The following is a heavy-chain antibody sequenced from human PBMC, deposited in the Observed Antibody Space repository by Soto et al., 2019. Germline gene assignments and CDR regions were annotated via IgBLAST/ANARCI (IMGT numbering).Heavy chain of an antibody. CDR1: GGSFSSYH. J-gene: IGHJ4*02. CDR2: INHLTTT. Sequence: SETLSLTCAVYGGSFSSYHWSWIRQTPGKGLEWIGEINHLTTTNYNPPLKSRVIISLDTPKNQFSLKLSSVTAADTAVYYCARGYDTALAPIFWGQGILVTVSS. CDR3: ARGYDTALAPIF. D-gene: IGHD5-18*01. V-gene: IGHV4-34*01.